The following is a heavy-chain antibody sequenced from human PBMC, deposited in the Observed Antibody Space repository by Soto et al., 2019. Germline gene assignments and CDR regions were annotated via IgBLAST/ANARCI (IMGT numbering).Heavy chain of an antibody. CDR2: IYYNGNT. V-gene: IGHV4-59*11. CDR1: GGSISNHY. CDR3: TRANWYSEY. J-gene: IGHJ4*02. D-gene: IGHD7-27*01. Sequence: VQLQESGPGLVKPSETLSLTCSVSGGSISNHYWSWIRQPPGKGLEWIGYIYYNGNTNYNPSLKSRVTMSADTSRNQISLKLTTVTAADTAVYYCTRANWYSEYWGQGTLVTVSS.